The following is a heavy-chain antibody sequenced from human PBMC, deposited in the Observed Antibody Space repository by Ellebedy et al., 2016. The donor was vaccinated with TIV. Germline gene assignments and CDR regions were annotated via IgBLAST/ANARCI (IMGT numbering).Heavy chain of an antibody. CDR1: GFGFRSYW. CDR3: ARRGSYGDYAVQVNNWFDR. D-gene: IGHD4-17*01. V-gene: IGHV3-7*01. Sequence: GESLKISCAASGFGFRSYWMSWVRQAPGKGLEWVANIYQDGSGRYYVDSVKGRFTISRDNANNLLFLQMNRLRAEDTAVYYCARRGSYGDYAVQVNNWFDRWGQGTLVTV. J-gene: IGHJ5*02. CDR2: IYQDGSGR.